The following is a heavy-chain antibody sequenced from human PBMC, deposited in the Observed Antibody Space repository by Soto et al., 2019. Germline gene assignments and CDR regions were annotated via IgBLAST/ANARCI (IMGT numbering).Heavy chain of an antibody. D-gene: IGHD3-10*01. CDR2: IKSKADGGTV. CDR3: TRRPKAGDAGVDALAY. V-gene: IGHV3-15*07. J-gene: IGHJ4*02. Sequence: EVRLVQSGGGFVKPEGSLRLSCSASGFSFSDGWMNWVRQTPGKGLEWVGRIKSKADGGTVDYAAPVKGRLILSRDDSENMLYLQMNSLKADDTGIYFCTRRPKAGDAGVDALAYWGQGALVTVSS. CDR1: GFSFSDGW.